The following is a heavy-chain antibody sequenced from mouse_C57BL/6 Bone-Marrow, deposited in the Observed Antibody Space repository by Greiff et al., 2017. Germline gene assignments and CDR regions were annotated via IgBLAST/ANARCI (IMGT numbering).Heavy chain of an antibody. V-gene: IGHV1-19*01. CDR2: INPYNGGT. J-gene: IGHJ4*01. CDR3: ARDLDYAMGY. Sequence: VQLQQSEPVLVKPGASVKMSCKASGYTFTDYYMNWVKQSHGKSLEWIGVINPYNGGTSYNQKFKGKATLTVDKSSSTAYMELNSLTSEDSAVYYCARDLDYAMGYWGQGTSVTVSS. CDR1: GYTFTDYY.